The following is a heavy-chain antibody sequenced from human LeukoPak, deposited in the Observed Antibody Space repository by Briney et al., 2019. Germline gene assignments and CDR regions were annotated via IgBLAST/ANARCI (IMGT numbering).Heavy chain of an antibody. D-gene: IGHD3-22*01. V-gene: IGHV3-23*01. J-gene: IGHJ4*02. CDR1: GFTFSSYA. CDR3: AKDATYYFDSSDYCDS. CDR2: VSGSGAST. Sequence: SGGSLRLSCAASGFTFSSYAMSWVRQAPGRGLEWVSTVSGSGASTYYADSVKGRFTISRDNSKNTPYLQMNSLRAEDAAVYYCAKDATYYFDSSDYCDSWGQGTLVTVSS.